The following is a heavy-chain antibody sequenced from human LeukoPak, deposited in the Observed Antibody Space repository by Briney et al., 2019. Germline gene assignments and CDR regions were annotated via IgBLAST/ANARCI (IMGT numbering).Heavy chain of an antibody. CDR1: GFTVSSNY. Sequence: PGGSLRLSCAASGFTVSSNYMSWVRQAPGKGLEWVSLIYSGGSTYYADSVKGRFTISRDNSKNTLYLQMNNLRPEDTAVYYCARWFGADYWGQGTLVTVSS. CDR2: IYSGGST. CDR3: ARWFGADY. D-gene: IGHD3-10*01. J-gene: IGHJ4*02. V-gene: IGHV3-53*01.